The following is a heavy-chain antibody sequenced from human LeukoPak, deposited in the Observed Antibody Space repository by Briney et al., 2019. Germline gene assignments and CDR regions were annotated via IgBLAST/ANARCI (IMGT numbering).Heavy chain of an antibody. D-gene: IGHD3-10*01. V-gene: IGHV1-18*01. CDR3: ARAPYYYGSGSPPVDY. CDR2: ISAYNGNT. Sequence: ASVKVSCKASGYTFTRYGISWARQAPGQGLEWMGWISAYNGNTNYAQKLQGRVTMTTDTSTSTAYMELRSLRSDDTAVYYCARAPYYYGSGSPPVDYWGQGTLVTVSS. J-gene: IGHJ4*02. CDR1: GYTFTRYG.